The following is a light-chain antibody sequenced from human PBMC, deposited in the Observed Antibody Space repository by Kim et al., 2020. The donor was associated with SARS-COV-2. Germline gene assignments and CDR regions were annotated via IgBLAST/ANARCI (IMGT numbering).Light chain of an antibody. J-gene: IGKJ2*01. Sequence: SPGDSATLSCRASQSVRTNLAWYQQKPGQAPRLLIYGASTRATGFPARFSGSGSGTEFTLTISSLQSEDFAVYYCQQYDSWPPRYTFGQGTKLEI. V-gene: IGKV3-15*01. CDR1: QSVRTN. CDR3: QQYDSWPPRYT. CDR2: GAS.